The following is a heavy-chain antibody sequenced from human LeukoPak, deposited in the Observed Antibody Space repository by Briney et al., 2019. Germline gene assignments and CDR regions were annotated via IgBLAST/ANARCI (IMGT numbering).Heavy chain of an antibody. D-gene: IGHD2-15*01. V-gene: IGHV4-34*01. CDR3: ARQGSAYYFDF. Sequence: PSETLSLTCAVYGGSFSGYYWSWIRQPPGKGLEWIGEINHIGSTTYNPSLKSRVTISVDTSEKQFSLQLNSVTAADTAVYYCARQGSAYYFDFWGQGLLVTVSS. CDR2: INHIGST. CDR1: GGSFSGYY. J-gene: IGHJ4*02.